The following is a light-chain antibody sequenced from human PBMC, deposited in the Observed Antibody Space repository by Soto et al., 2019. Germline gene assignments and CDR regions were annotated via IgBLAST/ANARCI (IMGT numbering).Light chain of an antibody. V-gene: IGKV1-33*01. J-gene: IGKJ2*01. CDR3: QQYDDLPRT. CDR1: QDISNN. Sequence: DIQMTQSPSSLSASVGDRVTITCQASQDISNNLHWYQVKPGKAPKLLIYDASNLETGVPSRFSGSGSGTYFTFTINSLEPEDVATYYCQQYDDLPRTFGQGTKLQVK. CDR2: DAS.